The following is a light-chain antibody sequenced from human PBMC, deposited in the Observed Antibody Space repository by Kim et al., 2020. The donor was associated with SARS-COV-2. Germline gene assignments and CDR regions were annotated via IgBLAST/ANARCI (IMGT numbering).Light chain of an antibody. CDR3: AAWDDSLNGWV. Sequence: QSVVTQPPSVSGTPGQRVTISCSGSSSNIGGTTVNWYQVLPGTAPKLLIYRENQRPSGVPDRFSGSKSGSSASLAISGLQSEDEAEYYCAAWDDSLNGWVFGGGTQLTVL. CDR2: REN. J-gene: IGLJ3*02. V-gene: IGLV1-44*01. CDR1: SSNIGGTT.